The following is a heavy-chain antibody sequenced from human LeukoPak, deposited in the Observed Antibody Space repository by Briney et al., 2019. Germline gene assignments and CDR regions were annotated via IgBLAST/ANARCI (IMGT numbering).Heavy chain of an antibody. CDR1: GGSISSYY. D-gene: IGHD5-18*01. V-gene: IGHV4-4*07. CDR2: IYTSGST. J-gene: IGHJ4*02. Sequence: SETLSLTCTVSGGSISSYYWSWIRQPAGKGLEWIGRIYTSGSTNYNPSLKSRVTISVDTSKNQFSLKLSSVTAADTAVYYCARLRYSYGFFDYWGQGTLVTVSS. CDR3: ARLRYSYGFFDY.